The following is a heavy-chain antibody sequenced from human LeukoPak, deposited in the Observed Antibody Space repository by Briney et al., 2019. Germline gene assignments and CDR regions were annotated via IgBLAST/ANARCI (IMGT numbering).Heavy chain of an antibody. D-gene: IGHD2-8*02. CDR2: IGGSNGIT. J-gene: IGHJ4*02. Sequence: PGGSLRLSCAASGFTFSSYAMSWVRQAPGKGLEWVSVIGGSNGITFYVGSVKGRFTISRDNSKDTLYLQMNSLRAEDTAVYYCAKARQLHWSNPSDYWGQGTLVTVSS. CDR1: GFTFSSYA. CDR3: AKARQLHWSNPSDY. V-gene: IGHV3-23*01.